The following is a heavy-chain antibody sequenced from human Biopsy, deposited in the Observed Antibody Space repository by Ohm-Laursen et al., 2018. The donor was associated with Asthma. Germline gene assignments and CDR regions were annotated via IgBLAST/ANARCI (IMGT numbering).Heavy chain of an antibody. Sequence: TLSLTCTVSGAYIGTPDYHWSWIRQAPGKGLEWIGFVFWSGSTHYSWSLERRVSISIDTATNEFSMKLWSVTPADTAVYFCARVVSYGDIYFGIDVWGPGNTVVVS. CDR3: ARVVSYGDIYFGIDV. CDR1: GAYIGTPDYH. CDR2: VFWSGST. V-gene: IGHV4-30-4*01. D-gene: IGHD4-17*01. J-gene: IGHJ6*02.